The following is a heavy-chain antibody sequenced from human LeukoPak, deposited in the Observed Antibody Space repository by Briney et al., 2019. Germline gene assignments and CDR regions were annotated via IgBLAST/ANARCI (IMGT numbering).Heavy chain of an antibody. CDR1: GFTFSSYA. CDR2: ISGSSDNT. CDR3: AKDRTSNSDFDY. D-gene: IGHD2/OR15-2a*01. J-gene: IGHJ4*02. Sequence: GGSLRLSCAASGFTFSSYAMNWVRQAPGKGLKWVSSISGSSDNTYYADSVKGRFTISRDNSENTLYLQMNSLRAEDTAVYYCAKDRTSNSDFDYWGQGTLVTVSS. V-gene: IGHV3-23*01.